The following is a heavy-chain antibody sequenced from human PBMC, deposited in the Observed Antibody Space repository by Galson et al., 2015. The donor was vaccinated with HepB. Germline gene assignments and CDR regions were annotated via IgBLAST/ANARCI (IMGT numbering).Heavy chain of an antibody. V-gene: IGHV6-1*01. CDR3: ARAGPQGGADFDY. Sequence: CAISGDSVSDNIVAWNWIRQSPSRGLEWLGRTYYKSKWYNDYAVSVKSRITINPDTSKNQVYLQLNSVTPEDTAVYYCARAGPQGGADFDYWGQGTRVTVSP. J-gene: IGHJ4*02. CDR1: GDSVSDNIVA. D-gene: IGHD1-26*01. CDR2: TYYKSKWYN.